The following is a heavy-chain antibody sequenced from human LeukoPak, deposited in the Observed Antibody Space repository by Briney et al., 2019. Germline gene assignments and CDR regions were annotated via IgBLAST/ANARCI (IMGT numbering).Heavy chain of an antibody. CDR1: GGSIRSSSYY. D-gene: IGHD5-24*01. CDR2: IYYSGST. Sequence: SETLSLTCTVSGGSIRSSSYYWGWIRQPPGKGLEWIGSIYYSGSTYYNPSLKSRVTIYVDTSKNQFSLKLSSVTAADTAVYYCARGRRDGYNLEYFDKWGQGTLVTVSS. V-gene: IGHV4-39*01. J-gene: IGHJ4*02. CDR3: ARGRRDGYNLEYFDK.